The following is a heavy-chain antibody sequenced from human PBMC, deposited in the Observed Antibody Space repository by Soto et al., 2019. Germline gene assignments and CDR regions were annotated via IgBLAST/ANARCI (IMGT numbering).Heavy chain of an antibody. V-gene: IGHV1-69*12. J-gene: IGHJ6*02. CDR3: AREAERYSGYDYEYYYYGMDV. D-gene: IGHD5-12*01. CDR2: IIPIFGTA. Sequence: QVQLVQSGAEVKKPGSSVKVSCKASGGTFSSYAISWVRQAPGQGLEWMGGIIPIFGTANYAQKFQGRVTITADESTSTAYMELSSLRSEDTAVYYCAREAERYSGYDYEYYYYGMDVWGQGTTVTVSS. CDR1: GGTFSSYA.